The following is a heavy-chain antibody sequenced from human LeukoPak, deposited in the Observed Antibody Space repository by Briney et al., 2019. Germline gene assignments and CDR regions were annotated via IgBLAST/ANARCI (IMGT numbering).Heavy chain of an antibody. V-gene: IGHV1-46*03. CDR3: ARDEGWSFDY. Sequence: GASVKVSCKASGYTLTSYYMHWVRQAPGQGLEWMGKINPRGDSTSYAQKFQGRVTMTRDTSTSTVYMELRSLRSEDTAVYYCARDEGWSFDYWGQGTLVTVSS. CDR1: GYTLTSYY. J-gene: IGHJ4*02. D-gene: IGHD3-3*01. CDR2: INPRGDST.